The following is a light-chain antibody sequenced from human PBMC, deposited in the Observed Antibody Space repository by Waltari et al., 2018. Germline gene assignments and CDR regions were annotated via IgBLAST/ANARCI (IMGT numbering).Light chain of an antibody. CDR3: QQAYYFPFT. J-gene: IGKJ4*01. CDR2: AAS. CDR1: QGISIW. Sequence: DIQMTQSPSSVSASVGDTVTITCRASQGISIWLAWYQQKAGRTPKLRIYAASSLESGFPSRFSGSGSGTDFTLTITSLQPEDFATYYCQQAYYFPFTFGGGTKVEI. V-gene: IGKV1D-12*01.